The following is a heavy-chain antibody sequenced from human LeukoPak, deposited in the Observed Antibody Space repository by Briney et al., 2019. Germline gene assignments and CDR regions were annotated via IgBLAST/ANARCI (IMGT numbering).Heavy chain of an antibody. CDR1: GFTFDDYG. V-gene: IGHV3-20*04. Sequence: GSLRLSCAASGFTFDDYGMSWVRQAPGKGLEWVSGINWNGGSTGYADSVKGRFTISRDNAKNSLYLQMNSLRAEDTALYYCARGYDFWSGYPSFDYWGQGTLVTVSS. D-gene: IGHD3-3*01. J-gene: IGHJ4*02. CDR3: ARGYDFWSGYPSFDY. CDR2: INWNGGST.